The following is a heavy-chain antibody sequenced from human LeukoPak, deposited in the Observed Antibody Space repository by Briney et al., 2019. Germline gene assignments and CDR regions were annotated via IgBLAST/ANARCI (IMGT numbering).Heavy chain of an antibody. CDR1: GFTFSSYG. CDR3: AREYYGSGSYYNVGY. V-gene: IGHV3-30*03. CDR2: ISYDGSNK. J-gene: IGHJ4*02. Sequence: GGSLRLSCAASGFTFSSYGMHWVRQAPGKGLEWVAVISYDGSNKGYADSVKGRFTLSRDNSKNTLYLHMNSLKAEDTAVYYCAREYYGSGSYYNVGYWGQGTLVTVSS. D-gene: IGHD3-10*01.